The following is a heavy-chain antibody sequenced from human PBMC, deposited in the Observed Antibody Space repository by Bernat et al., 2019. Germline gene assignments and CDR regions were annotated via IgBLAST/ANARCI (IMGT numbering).Heavy chain of an antibody. D-gene: IGHD2-15*01. V-gene: IGHV4-59*01. CDR1: GGSISSYY. J-gene: IGHJ4*02. CDR2: IHYSGST. Sequence: QVQLQESGPGLVKPSETLSLTCTVSGGSISSYYWSWIRQPPGKGLEWIGYIHYSGSTNYNPSLKSRVTISVDTSKNQFSLKLSSVTAADTAVYYCASIDCSGGSCYFDYWGQGTLVTVSS. CDR3: ASIDCSGGSCYFDY.